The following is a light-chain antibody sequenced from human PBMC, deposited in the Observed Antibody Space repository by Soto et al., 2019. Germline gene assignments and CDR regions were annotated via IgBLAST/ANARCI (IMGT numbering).Light chain of an antibody. Sequence: VLTQSPGTLSLSPGEIATLSSRDSQRFSHSYSALYQQKPGKAPRILIYCASNRATGIPDRFSGSGCGTDFTITISRLEPEDVAVYYCQQYGSSGTFGQGTKVDIK. V-gene: IGKV3-20*01. CDR3: QQYGSSGT. CDR2: CAS. J-gene: IGKJ1*01. CDR1: QRFSHSY.